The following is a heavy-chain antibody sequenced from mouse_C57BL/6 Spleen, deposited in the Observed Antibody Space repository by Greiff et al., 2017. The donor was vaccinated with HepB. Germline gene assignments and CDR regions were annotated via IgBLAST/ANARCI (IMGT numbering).Heavy chain of an antibody. CDR1: GYTFTSYW. CDR2: IKPSNGGT. J-gene: IGHJ3*01. CDR3: ARGDYYGSSLAWFAY. V-gene: IGHV1-53*01. Sequence: QVQLKQPGTELVKPGASVKLSCKASGYTFTSYWMHWVKQRPGQGLEWIGNIKPSNGGTNYNEKFKSKATLTVDKSSSTAYMQLSSLTSEDSAVYYCARGDYYGSSLAWFAYWGQGTLVTVSA. D-gene: IGHD1-1*01.